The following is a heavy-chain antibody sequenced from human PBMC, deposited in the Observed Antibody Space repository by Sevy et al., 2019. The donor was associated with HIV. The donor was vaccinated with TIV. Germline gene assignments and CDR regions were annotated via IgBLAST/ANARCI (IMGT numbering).Heavy chain of an antibody. CDR3: ARVGVSYCTDDCYHRFDY. CDR2: ISYDGRNK. D-gene: IGHD2-21*02. CDR1: GFTFSSYA. V-gene: IGHV3-30*09. J-gene: IGHJ4*02. Sequence: GGSLRLSCSASGFTFSSYALLWVRQAPGKGLEWVSLISYDGRNKYYSDSVKGRFVISRDESKTTLFLQMESLGTEDTAIYYCARVGVSYCTDDCYHRFDYWGRGTLVTVSS.